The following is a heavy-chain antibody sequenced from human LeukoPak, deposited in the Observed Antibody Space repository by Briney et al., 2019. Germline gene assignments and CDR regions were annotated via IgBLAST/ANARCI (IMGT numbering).Heavy chain of an antibody. D-gene: IGHD2-2*01. Sequence: SVKVSCKASGGTSSSYAISWVRQAPGQGLEWMGGIIPIFGTANYAQKFQGRVTITTDESTSTAYMELSSLRSEDTAVYYCARDEPIYTLGYCSSTSCSQDAFDIWGQGTMVTVSS. J-gene: IGHJ3*02. V-gene: IGHV1-69*05. CDR3: ARDEPIYTLGYCSSTSCSQDAFDI. CDR2: IIPIFGTA. CDR1: GGTSSSYA.